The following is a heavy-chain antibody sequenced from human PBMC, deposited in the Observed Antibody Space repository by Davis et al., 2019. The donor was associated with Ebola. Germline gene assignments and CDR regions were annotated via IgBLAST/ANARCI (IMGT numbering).Heavy chain of an antibody. D-gene: IGHD3-10*01. Sequence: GESLKISCAASGFTFSSYEMNWVRQAPGKGLEWVSSISRSSSYTSYADSVKGRFTISRDNSKNTLYLQMNSLRPEDTALYYCARAGPKGAFDFSGQGTMVTVSS. CDR2: ISRSSSYT. V-gene: IGHV3-21*01. J-gene: IGHJ3*01. CDR3: ARAGPKGAFDF. CDR1: GFTFSSYE.